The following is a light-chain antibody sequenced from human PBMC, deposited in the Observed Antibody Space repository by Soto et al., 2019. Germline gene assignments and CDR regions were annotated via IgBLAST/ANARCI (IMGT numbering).Light chain of an antibody. Sequence: EIVLTQSPATLSLSPGERATLSCRASQSVSSYLAWYQQKPGQAPRLLIYDASNRATGIPARFSGSGSGTDFTLTISTLEPEDIAVYYCQQRSNWPPLTFGGGNKVHIK. V-gene: IGKV3-11*01. CDR2: DAS. CDR3: QQRSNWPPLT. J-gene: IGKJ4*01. CDR1: QSVSSY.